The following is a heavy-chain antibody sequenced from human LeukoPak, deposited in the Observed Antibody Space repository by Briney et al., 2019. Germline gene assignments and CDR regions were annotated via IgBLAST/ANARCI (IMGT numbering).Heavy chain of an antibody. V-gene: IGHV1-69*02. CDR2: IIPILGIA. Sequence: GASVNVSCKASGGTFSSYTISWVRQAPGQGLEWMGRIIPILGIANYAQKFQGRVTITAGKSTSTAYMELSSLRSEDTAVYYCARVGRGDTLDYWGQGTLVTVSS. CDR1: GGTFSSYT. D-gene: IGHD2-21*02. CDR3: ARVGRGDTLDY. J-gene: IGHJ4*02.